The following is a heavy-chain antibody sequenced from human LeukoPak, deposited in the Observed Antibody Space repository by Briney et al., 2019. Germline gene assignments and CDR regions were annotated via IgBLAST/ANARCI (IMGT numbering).Heavy chain of an antibody. J-gene: IGHJ5*02. CDR2: IYSGGTT. D-gene: IGHD5-18*01. Sequence: GGSLRLSCAASGFTFSSYYMSWVRQAPGKGLEWVSVIYSGGTTYYADSVKGRFTISRDNSKNTLYLQMNSLRAEDTAVYYCAIVDTAMDPWGQGTQVIVSS. CDR1: GFTFSSYY. V-gene: IGHV3-53*01. CDR3: AIVDTAMDP.